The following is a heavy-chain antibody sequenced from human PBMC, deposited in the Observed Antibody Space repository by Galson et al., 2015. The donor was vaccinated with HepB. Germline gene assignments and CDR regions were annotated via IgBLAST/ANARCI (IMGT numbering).Heavy chain of an antibody. CDR3: FGEGGY. J-gene: IGHJ4*02. D-gene: IGHD3-3*01. CDR2: IRGKTNNYAT. CDR1: GFTFSGSD. Sequence: SLRLSCAASGFTFSGSDVHWVRQASGKGLEWVGHIRGKTNNYATAYAASVKGRFTISSDDSETTAYLQMSTLRTEDTAVYYCFGEGGYWGQGTLVTVSS. V-gene: IGHV3-73*01.